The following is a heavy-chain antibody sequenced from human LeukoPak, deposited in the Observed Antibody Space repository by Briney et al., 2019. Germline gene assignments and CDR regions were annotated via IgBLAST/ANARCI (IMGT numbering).Heavy chain of an antibody. CDR2: ISGSGGSI. Sequence: GGSLRLSCAASGFTFSSYGMSWVRQAPGKGLEWVSAISGSGGSIYYADSVKGRFTISRDNSKNTLYLQMNSLRAEDTAVYYGANWEPSTVTTDYFDYWGQGTLVTVSS. CDR1: GFTFSSYG. V-gene: IGHV3-23*01. D-gene: IGHD4-17*01. J-gene: IGHJ4*02. CDR3: ANWEPSTVTTDYFDY.